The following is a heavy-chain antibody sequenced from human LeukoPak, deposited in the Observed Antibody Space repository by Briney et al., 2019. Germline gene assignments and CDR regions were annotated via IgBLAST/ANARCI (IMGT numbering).Heavy chain of an antibody. CDR2: INPNSGGT. Sequence: GASVKVTCKASGYTFTAYYIHWVRQAPGQGFEWMGWINPNSGGTNSAQKFQGRVTMTRDTSISTAYMELSRLTSDDTAVYFCARVKAYGGAGDFDYWGPGTVVSVSS. V-gene: IGHV1-2*02. J-gene: IGHJ4*02. CDR1: GYTFTAYY. CDR3: ARVKAYGGAGDFDY. D-gene: IGHD3-10*01.